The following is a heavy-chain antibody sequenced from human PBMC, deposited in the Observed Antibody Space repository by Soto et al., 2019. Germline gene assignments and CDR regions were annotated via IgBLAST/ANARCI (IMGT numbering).Heavy chain of an antibody. CDR1: GFTFSSYS. CDR3: ARDRSDTDYYYYGMDF. V-gene: IGHV3-21*01. CDR2: ISSSSSYI. Sequence: EVQLVESGGGLVKPGGSLRLSCAASGFTFSSYSMNWVRQAPGKGLEWVSSISSSSSYIYYADSVKGRFTISRDNAKNSLDLQMHSLRAEDTAVYYCARDRSDTDYYYYGMDFWGQGTTVTVSS. J-gene: IGHJ6*02.